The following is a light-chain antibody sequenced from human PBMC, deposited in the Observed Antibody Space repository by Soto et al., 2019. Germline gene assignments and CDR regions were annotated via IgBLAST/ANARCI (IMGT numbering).Light chain of an antibody. Sequence: QSVLTQPPSASGTPGQRDTISCSGSSSNIGSETVDWFQQLPGTAPKLLIYSNNQRPSGVPDRFSGSKSGTSASLAISGLQSEDEADYYCAAWDASLNGVVFGGGTKLTVL. CDR1: SSNIGSET. J-gene: IGLJ2*01. V-gene: IGLV1-44*01. CDR2: SNN. CDR3: AAWDASLNGVV.